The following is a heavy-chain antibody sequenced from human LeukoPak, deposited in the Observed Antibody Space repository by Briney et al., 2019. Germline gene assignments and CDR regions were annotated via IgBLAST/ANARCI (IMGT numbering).Heavy chain of an antibody. J-gene: IGHJ4*02. CDR1: GYTFTSYS. V-gene: IGHV1-46*01. D-gene: IGHD3-16*01. CDR2: INPSGGST. CDR3: ARRYLYYFDS. Sequence: ASVKVSCKASGYTFTSYSMHWVRQAPGQGLEWMGIINPSGGSTSLAQKFQARVTMTRDMSTSTVYMELSSLRSEDTAVYYCARRYLYYFDSWGQGTLVTVSS.